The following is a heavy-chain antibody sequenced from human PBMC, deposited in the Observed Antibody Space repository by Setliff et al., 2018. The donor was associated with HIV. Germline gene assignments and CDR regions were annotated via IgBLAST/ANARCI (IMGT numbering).Heavy chain of an antibody. J-gene: IGHJ3*01. V-gene: IGHV3-23*01. Sequence: GGSLRLSCVASGFTFSSYAMTWVRQAPGKGLEWVSAISESGDLTYYADSVKGRFTISRDNSKNTLYVQMNSLRAEDTAIYYCAKDPDYGDTSTFNVWGQGTMVTVS. CDR3: AKDPDYGDTSTFNV. CDR1: GFTFSSYA. CDR2: ISESGDLT. D-gene: IGHD4-17*01.